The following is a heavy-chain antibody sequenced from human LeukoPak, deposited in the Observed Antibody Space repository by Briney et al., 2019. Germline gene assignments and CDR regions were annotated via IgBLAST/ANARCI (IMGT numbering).Heavy chain of an antibody. CDR1: GYTFTGYY. D-gene: IGHD3-10*01. CDR3: ARTWPLMVRGVNAYFDY. J-gene: IGHJ4*02. V-gene: IGHV1-2*04. CDR2: INPNSGGT. Sequence: GASVKVSCKASGYTFTGYYMHWVRQAPGQGLEWMGWINPNSGGTNYAQKFQGWVTMTRDTSISTAYMELSRLRSDDTAVYYCARTWPLMVRGVNAYFDYWGQGTLVTVSS.